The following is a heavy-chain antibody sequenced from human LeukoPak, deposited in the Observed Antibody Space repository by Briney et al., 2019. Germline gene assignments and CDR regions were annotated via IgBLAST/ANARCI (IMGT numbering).Heavy chain of an antibody. D-gene: IGHD4-17*01. CDR3: ATESATVTTIDYYGMDV. Sequence: SVKVSCKVSGYTLTELSMHWVRQAPGKGLEWMGGFDPEDGETIYAQKFQGRVTMTEDTSTDTAYMELSSLRSEDTAVYYCATESATVTTIDYYGMDVWGQGTTVTVSS. V-gene: IGHV1-24*01. J-gene: IGHJ6*02. CDR1: GYTLTELS. CDR2: FDPEDGET.